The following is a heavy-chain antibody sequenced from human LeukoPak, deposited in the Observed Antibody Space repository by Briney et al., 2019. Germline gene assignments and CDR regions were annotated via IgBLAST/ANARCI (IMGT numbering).Heavy chain of an antibody. J-gene: IGHJ4*02. V-gene: IGHV3-23*01. CDR2: ISGSGGST. CDR3: AKDDSRDYGDSVDYFDY. D-gene: IGHD4-17*01. CDR1: GFTFSSYG. Sequence: PGGSLRLSCAASGFTFSSYGMSWVRQAPGKGLEWVSAISGSGGSTYYAGSVKGRFTISRDNSKNTLYLQMNSLRAEDTAVDYCAKDDSRDYGDSVDYFDYWGQGTLVTVSS.